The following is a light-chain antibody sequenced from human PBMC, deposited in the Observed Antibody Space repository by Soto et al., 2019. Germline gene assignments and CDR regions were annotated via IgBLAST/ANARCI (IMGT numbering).Light chain of an antibody. CDR2: DVT. CDR1: SSDVGGYNY. V-gene: IGLV2-11*01. CDR3: CSHAGSYTYV. Sequence: QSALTQPRSVSGSPGQSLTISCTGTSSDVGGYNYVSWYQQYPGKVPKLMIYDVTKRPSGVPDRFSVSKSGNTASLTISGLQAEDEADYYCCSHAGSYTYVFGTGTKLTVL. J-gene: IGLJ1*01.